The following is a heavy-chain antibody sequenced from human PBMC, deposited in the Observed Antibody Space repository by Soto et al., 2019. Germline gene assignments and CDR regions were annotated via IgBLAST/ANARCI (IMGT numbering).Heavy chain of an antibody. CDR1: GGSISSGGYY. D-gene: IGHD3-22*01. V-gene: IGHV4-31*03. J-gene: IGHJ4*02. Sequence: ASETLSLTCTVSGGSISSGGYYWSWIRQHPGKGLEWIGYIYYSGGTYYNPSLKSRVTISVDTSKTQFSLNLSSVTAADTAVYYCARGATYYYDSSGYYYFDYWGQGTLVTVSS. CDR3: ARGATYYYDSSGYYYFDY. CDR2: IYYSGGT.